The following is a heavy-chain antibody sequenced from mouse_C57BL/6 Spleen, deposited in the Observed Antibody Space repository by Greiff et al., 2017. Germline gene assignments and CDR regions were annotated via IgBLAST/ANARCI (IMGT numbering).Heavy chain of an antibody. J-gene: IGHJ2*01. CDR2: IWTGGGT. V-gene: IGHV2-9-1*01. D-gene: IGHD1-1*01. CDR1: GFSLTSYA. Sequence: VQLQQSGPGLVAPSQSLSITCTVSGFSLTSYAISWVRQPPGKGLEWLGVIWTGGGTNYNSALKSRLSISKDKSKSQVFLKMNSLQTDDTARYYCARNYYGSSGYFDYWGQGTTLTVSS. CDR3: ARNYYGSSGYFDY.